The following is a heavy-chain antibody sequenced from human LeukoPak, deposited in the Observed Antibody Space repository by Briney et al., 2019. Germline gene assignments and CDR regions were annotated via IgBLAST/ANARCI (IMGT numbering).Heavy chain of an antibody. D-gene: IGHD3-22*01. V-gene: IGHV3-74*01. Sequence: PGGSLRLSCAASGFTFSSYAMSWVRQAPGKGLVWVSRINSDGSSTSYADSVKGRFTISRDNAKNTLYLQMNSLRAEDTAVYYCAQKPYYDSSGYYSAWGQGTLVTVSS. CDR3: AQKPYYDSSGYYSA. J-gene: IGHJ5*02. CDR2: INSDGSST. CDR1: GFTFSSYA.